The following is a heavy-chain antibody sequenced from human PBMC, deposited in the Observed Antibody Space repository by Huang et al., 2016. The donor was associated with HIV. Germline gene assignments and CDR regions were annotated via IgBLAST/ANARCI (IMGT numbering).Heavy chain of an antibody. V-gene: IGHV3-15*01. J-gene: IGHJ4*02. CDR3: TTIGTT. CDR1: GFTFRNGW. Sequence: EVQLVESGGGLVKPGGSLRLSCVASGFTFRNGWIGWVRQAPGKGREWVGRIKSEIDGGTKDYAAPVKGRFTISRDDSKNTLYLQMNRLKTEDTAVYFCTTIGTTWGQGTLVTVSS. D-gene: IGHD4-17*01. CDR2: IKSEIDGGTK.